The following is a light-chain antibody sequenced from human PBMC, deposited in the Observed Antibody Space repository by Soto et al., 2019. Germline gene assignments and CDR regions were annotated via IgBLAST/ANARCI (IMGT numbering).Light chain of an antibody. CDR3: TSFSSSTSPYV. Sequence: QSALTQPASVPGSLGQSITISCTGTTRDIAGYNYISWYQQLPGKAPKLMIYQVTIRPSGISNRFSSSKSGNTASLTISGLQAEDEADYYCTSFSSSTSPYVFGTGTKVTVL. CDR2: QVT. J-gene: IGLJ1*01. CDR1: TRDIAGYNY. V-gene: IGLV2-14*01.